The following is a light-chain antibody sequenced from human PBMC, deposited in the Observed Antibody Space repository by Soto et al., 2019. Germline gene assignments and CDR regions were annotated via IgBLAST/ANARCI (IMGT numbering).Light chain of an antibody. Sequence: QPVLTQPPSVSGAPGQRVTISCTGSSSNIGAGYDVHWYQQLPRTAPKLLIYSNRNRPSGVPDRFSGSKSGTSASLAITGLQAEDEADYYCQSYGSSLSGVVFGGGTKLTVL. V-gene: IGLV1-40*01. J-gene: IGLJ2*01. CDR1: SSNIGAGYD. CDR2: SNR. CDR3: QSYGSSLSGVV.